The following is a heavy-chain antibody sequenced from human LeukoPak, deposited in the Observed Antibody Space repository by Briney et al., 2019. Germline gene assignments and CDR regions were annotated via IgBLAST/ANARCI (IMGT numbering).Heavy chain of an antibody. CDR1: GGTFSSYA. CDR3: ARGIWGYSRYDFYSSSWTIDY. CDR2: IIPILGTA. J-gene: IGHJ4*02. D-gene: IGHD5-12*01. Sequence: PSVKVSCKASGGTFSSYAISWVRQAPGRGREWVGGIIPILGTANYAQKHQGRVTITADESTSTAYLELSSLRSEDTAVYYCARGIWGYSRYDFYSSSWTIDYWGQGTLVTVSS. V-gene: IGHV1-69*01.